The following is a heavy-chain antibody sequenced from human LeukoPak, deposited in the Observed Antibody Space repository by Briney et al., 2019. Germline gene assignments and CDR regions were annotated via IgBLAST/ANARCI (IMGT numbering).Heavy chain of an antibody. CDR2: IKQDGSEK. CDR3: ARFIVVVPAATFFYYYYYGMDV. D-gene: IGHD2-2*01. Sequence: GRSLRLSCAASGFTFSSYWMSWVRQAPGKGLEWVANIKQDGSEKYYVDSVKGRFTISRDNAKNSLYLQMNSLRAEDTAVYYCARFIVVVPAATFFYYYYYGMDVWGQGTTATVSS. CDR1: GFTFSSYW. V-gene: IGHV3-7*01. J-gene: IGHJ6*02.